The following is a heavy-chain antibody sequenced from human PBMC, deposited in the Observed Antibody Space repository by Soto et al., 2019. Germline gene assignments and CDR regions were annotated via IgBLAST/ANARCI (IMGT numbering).Heavy chain of an antibody. Sequence: GGSLRLSCAASGFTFSSYGMHWVRQAPGKGLEWVAVISYDGSNKYYADSVKGRFTISRDNSKNTLYLQMNSLRAEDTAVYYCAKESGYSSGWYANYYYYGMDVWGQGTTVTVSS. V-gene: IGHV3-30*18. CDR2: ISYDGSNK. CDR3: AKESGYSSGWYANYYYYGMDV. CDR1: GFTFSSYG. D-gene: IGHD6-19*01. J-gene: IGHJ6*02.